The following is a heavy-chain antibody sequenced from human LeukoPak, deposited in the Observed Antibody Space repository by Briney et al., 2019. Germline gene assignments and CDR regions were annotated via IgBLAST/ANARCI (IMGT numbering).Heavy chain of an antibody. J-gene: IGHJ4*02. Sequence: GASVKVSCKASGYTFTDFYIYWVRQAPGQGLEWMGWINPDSGGTRYARTFQGRVTMTRDTSITTAYMYLSSLRSEDTAVYYCAREGPYDSSGYYRVYWGQGTLVTVSS. CDR2: INPDSGGT. D-gene: IGHD3-22*01. V-gene: IGHV1-2*02. CDR1: GYTFTDFY. CDR3: AREGPYDSSGYYRVY.